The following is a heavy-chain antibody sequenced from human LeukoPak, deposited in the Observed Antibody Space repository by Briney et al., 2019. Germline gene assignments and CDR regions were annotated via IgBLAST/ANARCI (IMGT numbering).Heavy chain of an antibody. Sequence: ASLKVSCKASGYTFTGYYMHWVRQAPGQGLEWMGWINPNSGGTNYAQKFQGRVTMTRDTSISTAYMELSRLRSDDTAVYYCARDRMYYDILTGYYPNYYFDYWGQGTLVTVSS. V-gene: IGHV1-2*02. D-gene: IGHD3-9*01. CDR2: INPNSGGT. CDR1: GYTFTGYY. CDR3: ARDRMYYDILTGYYPNYYFDY. J-gene: IGHJ4*02.